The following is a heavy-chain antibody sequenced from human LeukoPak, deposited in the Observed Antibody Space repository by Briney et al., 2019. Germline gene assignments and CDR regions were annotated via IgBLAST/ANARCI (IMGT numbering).Heavy chain of an antibody. CDR1: GFSFSSYL. D-gene: IGHD2-15*01. Sequence: GGSLRLSCAASGFSFSSYLMHWVRQAPGKGLEWVSLIGFDVSKIYYADSVKGRFTISRDNSKNTLYLQMNSLRDEDTAVYFCARERLENCNDGSCPDALDIWGQGTMVTISS. J-gene: IGHJ3*02. CDR2: IGFDVSKI. V-gene: IGHV3-33*01. CDR3: ARERLENCNDGSCPDALDI.